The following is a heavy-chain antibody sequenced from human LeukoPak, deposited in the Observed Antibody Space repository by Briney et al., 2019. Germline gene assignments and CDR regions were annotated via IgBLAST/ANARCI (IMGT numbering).Heavy chain of an antibody. CDR1: GFTFRSYA. V-gene: IGHV3-23*01. CDR2: ISGSGGST. CDR3: AKDAPSYCSGGSCYGDY. J-gene: IGHJ4*02. Sequence: PGGSLRLSCAASGFTFRSYAMSWVRQAPGKGLEWVSAISGSGGSTYYADSVKGRFTISRDNSKNTLYLQMNSLRAEDTAVYYCAKDAPSYCSGGSCYGDYWGQGTLVTVSS. D-gene: IGHD2-15*01.